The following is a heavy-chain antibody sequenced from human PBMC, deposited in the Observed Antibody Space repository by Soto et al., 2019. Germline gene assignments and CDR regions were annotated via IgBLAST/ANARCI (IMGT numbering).Heavy chain of an antibody. Sequence: ASVKVSCKVSGYTLTELSMHWVRQAPGKGLEWMGGFDPEDGETIYAQKFQGRVTMTEDTSTDTAYMELSGLRSEDTAVYYCARERGIGCSDGRCYYYGMDVWGQGTTVTVSS. CDR3: ARERGIGCSDGRCYYYGMDV. CDR1: GYTLTELS. CDR2: FDPEDGET. V-gene: IGHV1-24*01. J-gene: IGHJ6*02. D-gene: IGHD1-26*01.